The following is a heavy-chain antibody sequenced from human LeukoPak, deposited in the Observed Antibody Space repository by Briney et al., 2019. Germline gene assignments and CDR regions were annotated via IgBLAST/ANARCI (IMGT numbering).Heavy chain of an antibody. D-gene: IGHD3-22*01. Sequence: PSETLSLTCTVSGYSISSGYYWGWIRLPPGKGLEWIGSIYYSGSTYYNPSLKSRVTISVDTSKNQFSLKLSSVTAADTAVYYCARRGDSSGYYKYYFDYWGQGTLVTVSS. J-gene: IGHJ4*02. CDR2: IYYSGST. CDR3: ARRGDSSGYYKYYFDY. V-gene: IGHV4-38-2*02. CDR1: GYSISSGYY.